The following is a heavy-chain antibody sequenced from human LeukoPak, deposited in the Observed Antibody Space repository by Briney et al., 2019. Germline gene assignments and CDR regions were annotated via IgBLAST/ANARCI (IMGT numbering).Heavy chain of an antibody. D-gene: IGHD3-22*01. CDR2: ISSNGGST. V-gene: IGHV3-64*01. CDR1: GFTFSSYA. J-gene: IGHJ6*02. CDR3: ARVFDSSGYYPIYYYGMDV. Sequence: PGGSLRLSCAASGFTFSSYAMHWVRQAPGKGLEYVSAISSNGGSTYYANSVKGRFTISRDNSKNTLYLQMGSLRAEDMAVYYCARVFDSSGYYPIYYYGMDVWGQGTTLTVSS.